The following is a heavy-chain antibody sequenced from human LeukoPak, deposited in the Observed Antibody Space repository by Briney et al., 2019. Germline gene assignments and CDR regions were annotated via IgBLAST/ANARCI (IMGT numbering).Heavy chain of an antibody. D-gene: IGHD2-15*01. J-gene: IGHJ6*02. CDR3: ARDSPGGSTYGMDV. V-gene: IGHV3-33*01. Sequence: PGRSLRLSCAASGFTFSSYGMHRVRQAPGKGLEWVAVIWYGGSNKYYADSVKGRFTISRDNSKNTLYLQMNSLRAEDTAVYYCARDSPGGSTYGMDVWGPGTTVTVSS. CDR1: GFTFSSYG. CDR2: IWYGGSNK.